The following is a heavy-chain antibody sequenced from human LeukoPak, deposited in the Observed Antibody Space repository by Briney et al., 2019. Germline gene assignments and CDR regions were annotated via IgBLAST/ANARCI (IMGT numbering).Heavy chain of an antibody. CDR3: ARDRLSTYYYSSSAYYYFDY. Sequence: GGSLRLSCAASRFTFSSYWMSWVRQAPGKGLEWVANINQDGSEKYYVDSVKGRFTISRDNAKNSLYLQMNSLRAEDTAVYYCARDRLSTYYYSSSAYYYFDYWDQGTLVTVSS. CDR2: INQDGSEK. J-gene: IGHJ4*02. D-gene: IGHD3-22*01. CDR1: RFTFSSYW. V-gene: IGHV3-7*01.